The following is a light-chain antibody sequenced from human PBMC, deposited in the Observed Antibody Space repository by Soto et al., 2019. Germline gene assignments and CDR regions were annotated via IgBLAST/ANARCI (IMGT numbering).Light chain of an antibody. J-gene: IGKJ1*01. CDR1: QAISSY. Sequence: DIQLTQSPSFLSASVGDRVTIACRASQAISSYLAWYKQRPGQAPKLLIFAASTLQSGVPSRFSGSGSATEFTLTISSLQPEDCATYYCQQLGSYPPWTFGQGTRVDIK. CDR3: QQLGSYPPWT. V-gene: IGKV1-9*01. CDR2: AAS.